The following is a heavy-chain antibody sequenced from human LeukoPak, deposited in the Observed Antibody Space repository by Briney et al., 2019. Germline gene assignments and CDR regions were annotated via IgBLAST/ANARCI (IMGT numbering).Heavy chain of an antibody. V-gene: IGHV1-24*01. CDR3: ATHGSQWTYCSGGSCSPAYFDY. Sequence: ASVKVSCKVSGYTLTELSMRWVRQAPGKGLEWMGGFDPEDGETIYAQKFQGRVTMTEDTSTDTAYMELSSLRSEDTAVYYCATHGSQWTYCSGGSCSPAYFDYWGQGTLVTVSS. CDR1: GYTLTELS. D-gene: IGHD2-15*01. CDR2: FDPEDGET. J-gene: IGHJ4*02.